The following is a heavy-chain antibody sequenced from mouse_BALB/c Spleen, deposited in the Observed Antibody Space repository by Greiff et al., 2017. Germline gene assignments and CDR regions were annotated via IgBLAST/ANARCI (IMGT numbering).Heavy chain of an antibody. CDR2: INPGSGGT. CDR3: ARSGVYYDYDGFAY. V-gene: IGHV1-54*03. CDR1: GYAFTNYL. Sequence: VQLQQSGAELVRPGTSVKVSCKASGYAFTNYLIEWVKQRPGQGLEWIGVINPGSGGTNYNEKFKGKATLTADKSSSTAYMQLSSLTSDDSAVYFCARSGVYYDYDGFAYWGQGTLVTVSA. D-gene: IGHD2-4*01. J-gene: IGHJ3*01.